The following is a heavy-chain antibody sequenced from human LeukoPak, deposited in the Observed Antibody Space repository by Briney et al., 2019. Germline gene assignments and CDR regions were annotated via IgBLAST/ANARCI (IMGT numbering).Heavy chain of an antibody. Sequence: PGGSLRLSCAASGFTFSSYSMNWVRQAPGKGLEWVSYISSSGSTIYYADSVKGRFTISRDNAKNSLYLQMNSLRAEDTAVYYCARGPEGSGYYHRFQHWGQGTLVTVSS. J-gene: IGHJ1*01. D-gene: IGHD3-22*01. V-gene: IGHV3-48*04. CDR2: ISSSGSTI. CDR3: ARGPEGSGYYHRFQH. CDR1: GFTFSSYS.